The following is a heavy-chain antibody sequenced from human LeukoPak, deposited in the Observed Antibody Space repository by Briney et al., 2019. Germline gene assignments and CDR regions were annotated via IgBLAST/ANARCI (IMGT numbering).Heavy chain of an antibody. CDR1: GYTFTSYA. D-gene: IGHD3-10*01. J-gene: IGHJ5*02. Sequence: ASVKVSCKASGYTFTSYAMHWVRQAPGQRLEWMGWSNAGNGNTKYSQEFQGRVTITRDTSASTAYTELSSLRSEDMAVYYCARVPRRGERFDPWGQGTLVTVSS. V-gene: IGHV1-3*02. CDR2: SNAGNGNT. CDR3: ARVPRRGERFDP.